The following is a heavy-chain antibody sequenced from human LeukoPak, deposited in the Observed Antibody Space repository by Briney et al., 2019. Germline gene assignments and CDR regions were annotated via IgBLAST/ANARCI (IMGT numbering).Heavy chain of an antibody. CDR3: ARGRGALFDD. Sequence: ASVKVSCKXSGYTFTTYDINWVRQATGQGLEWMGWMNPNSGNTGYAQKFQGRVTMTRNTSISTAYMELRSLRSDDTAVYYCARGRGALFDDWGQGTLVTVSS. CDR1: GYTFTTYD. CDR2: MNPNSGNT. J-gene: IGHJ4*02. V-gene: IGHV1-8*01. D-gene: IGHD3-10*01.